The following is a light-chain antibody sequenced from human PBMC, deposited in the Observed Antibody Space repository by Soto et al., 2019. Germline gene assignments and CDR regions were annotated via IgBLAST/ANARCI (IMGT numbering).Light chain of an antibody. Sequence: EIVLTQSPATLSLSPGERATLSCRASQSVSSYLAWYQQQPGQAPRLLIYDASNRATGIPARFSGSGSGTDCTLTISSLEPEDFAVYYCQQRSNWPPLTFGGGTKVEIK. CDR3: QQRSNWPPLT. J-gene: IGKJ4*01. CDR1: QSVSSY. V-gene: IGKV3-11*01. CDR2: DAS.